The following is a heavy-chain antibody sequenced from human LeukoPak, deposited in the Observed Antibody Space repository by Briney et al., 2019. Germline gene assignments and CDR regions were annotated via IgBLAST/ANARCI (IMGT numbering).Heavy chain of an antibody. V-gene: IGHV1-69*05. D-gene: IGHD3-3*01. CDR1: GGTFSSYA. Sequence: SVKVSCKASGGTFSSYAISWVRQAPGQGLEWMGGIIPIFGTANYAQKFQGRVTITTDESTSTAYMELSSLRSEDTAVYYCARGNAFWSGSMTNWFDPWGQGTLVTVSS. J-gene: IGHJ5*02. CDR2: IIPIFGTA. CDR3: ARGNAFWSGSMTNWFDP.